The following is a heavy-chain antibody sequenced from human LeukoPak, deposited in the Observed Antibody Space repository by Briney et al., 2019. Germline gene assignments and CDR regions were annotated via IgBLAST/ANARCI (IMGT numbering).Heavy chain of an antibody. CDR2: IRYDGSNK. V-gene: IGHV3-30*02. CDR1: GFTFSSYG. Sequence: GGSLRLSCAASGFTFSSYGMHWVRQAPGKGLEWVAFIRYDGSNKYYADSMKGRFTISRDNSKNTLYLQMNSLRAEDTAVYYCAKNPPPTTGTTYFDYWGQGTLVTVSS. J-gene: IGHJ4*02. D-gene: IGHD1-1*01. CDR3: AKNPPPTTGTTYFDY.